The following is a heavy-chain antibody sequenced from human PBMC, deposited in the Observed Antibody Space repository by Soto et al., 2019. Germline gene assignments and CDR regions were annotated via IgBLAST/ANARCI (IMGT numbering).Heavy chain of an antibody. CDR3: TSLMVRGVMWLDY. V-gene: IGHV3-7*05. Sequence: GGSLRLSCAASGFSFSSYSMSWVRQAPGKGLEWVANINQDGSEKYYVDSVKGRFIISRDNAENSLYLQMSSLIAEDMAVYYCTSLMVRGVMWLDYWGQGALVTVSS. CDR1: GFSFSSYS. D-gene: IGHD3-10*01. J-gene: IGHJ4*02. CDR2: INQDGSEK.